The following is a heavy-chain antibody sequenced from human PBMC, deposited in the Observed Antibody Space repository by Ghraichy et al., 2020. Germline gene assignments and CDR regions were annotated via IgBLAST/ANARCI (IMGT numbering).Heavy chain of an antibody. Sequence: SETLSLTCTVSGGSISSSSYYWGWIRQPPGKGLEWIGSIYYSGSTYYNPSLKSRVTISVDTSKNQFSLKLSSVTAADTAVYYCATISPDLAAAAFAFYYGMDVWGQGTTVTVSS. CDR3: ATISPDLAAAAFAFYYGMDV. CDR2: IYYSGST. D-gene: IGHD6-13*01. V-gene: IGHV4-39*01. J-gene: IGHJ6*02. CDR1: GGSISSSSYY.